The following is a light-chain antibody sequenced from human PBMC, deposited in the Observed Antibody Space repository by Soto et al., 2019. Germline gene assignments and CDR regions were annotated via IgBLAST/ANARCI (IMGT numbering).Light chain of an antibody. V-gene: IGLV1-51*01. Sequence: QSVMTQPPSVSAAPGQKVTISCSGSSSNIGGNSVSWYQQLPGTAPKLLIYDINNRPSGVSNRFSGSKSGNTASLTISGLQAEDEADYYCVSYTTSASYVFGTGTKLTVL. J-gene: IGLJ1*01. CDR1: SSNIGGNS. CDR3: VSYTTSASYV. CDR2: DIN.